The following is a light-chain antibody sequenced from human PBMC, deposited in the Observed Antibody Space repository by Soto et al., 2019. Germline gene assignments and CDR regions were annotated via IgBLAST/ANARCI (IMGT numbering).Light chain of an antibody. Sequence: LLMTQSPDTLAVSPGETVTLSCRASQSLSDNLAWYQQKTGQPPRLLIFRASTRASGIPARFSGSGSGTEFTLTISSLQSEDFAVYYCQQYNDWPPITFGQGTRLEI. CDR1: QSLSDN. CDR3: QQYNDWPPIT. CDR2: RAS. J-gene: IGKJ5*01. V-gene: IGKV3-15*01.